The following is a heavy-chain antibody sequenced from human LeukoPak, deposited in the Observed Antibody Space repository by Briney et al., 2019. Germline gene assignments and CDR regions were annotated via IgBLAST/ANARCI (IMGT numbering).Heavy chain of an antibody. CDR2: IYYSGST. J-gene: IGHJ6*02. V-gene: IGHV4-59*01. CDR1: GGSISSYY. Sequence: SETLSLTCTVSGGSISSYYWSWLRQPPGKGLEWIGYIYYSGSTNYNPSLKSRVTISVDTSKNQFSLKLSSVTAADTAVYYCAGDWGPAAILGMDVWGQGTTVTVS. CDR3: AGDWGPAAILGMDV. D-gene: IGHD2-2*01.